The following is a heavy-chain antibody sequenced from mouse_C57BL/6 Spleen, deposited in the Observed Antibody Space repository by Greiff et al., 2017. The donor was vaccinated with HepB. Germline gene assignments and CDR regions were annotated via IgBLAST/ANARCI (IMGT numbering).Heavy chain of an antibody. V-gene: IGHV1-64*01. J-gene: IGHJ2*01. CDR2: IHPNSGST. CDR3: AMEGYYGSSFDY. D-gene: IGHD1-1*01. Sequence: QVQLQQPGAELVKPGASVKLSCKASGYTFTSYWMHWVKQRPGQGLEWIGMIHPNSGSTNYNEKFKSKATLTVDKSSSTAYMQLSSLTSEDSAVYYCAMEGYYGSSFDYWGQGTTLTVSS. CDR1: GYTFTSYW.